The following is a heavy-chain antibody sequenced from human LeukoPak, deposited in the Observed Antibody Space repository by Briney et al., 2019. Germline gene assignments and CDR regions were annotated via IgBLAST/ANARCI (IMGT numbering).Heavy chain of an antibody. CDR3: ASAVGSGSPTLGY. D-gene: IGHD3-10*01. Sequence: ASVKVSCKASGGTFGSYAISWVRQAPGQGLEWMGRIIPILGIANYAQKFQGRVTITADKSTSTAYMELSSLRSEDTAVYYCASAVGSGSPTLGYWGQGTLVTVSS. V-gene: IGHV1-69*04. CDR2: IIPILGIA. CDR1: GGTFGSYA. J-gene: IGHJ4*02.